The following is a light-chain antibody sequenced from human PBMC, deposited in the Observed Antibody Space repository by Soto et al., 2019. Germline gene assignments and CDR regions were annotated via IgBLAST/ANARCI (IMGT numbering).Light chain of an antibody. J-gene: IGKJ4*01. CDR2: GAS. CDR3: QQYGYLVT. CDR1: QSVSSY. V-gene: IGKV3-20*01. Sequence: EIVLTQSPATLSLSPGERATLSCRASQSVSSYLAWYQQKPGQAPRLLIYGASSRATGIPDRFSGSGSGTDFTLTISRLEPEDFAMYYCQQYGYLVTFGGGTKVDIK.